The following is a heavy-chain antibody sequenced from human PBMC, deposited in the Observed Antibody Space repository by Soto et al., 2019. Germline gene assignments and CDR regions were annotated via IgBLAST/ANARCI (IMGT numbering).Heavy chain of an antibody. D-gene: IGHD2-2*02. CDR3: ARCSWTPYTLFDY. Sequence: PGLSCAAPGFTFSVYGMQWVLQSRVKGLEWVALIWSDGSHEYYADSVKGRFTISRDNSKNTLYLQMNSLRAEDTALYYYARCSWTPYTLFDYWGHGTRGTVS. CDR2: IWSDGSHE. J-gene: IGHJ4*01. CDR1: GFTFSVYG. V-gene: IGHV3-33*01.